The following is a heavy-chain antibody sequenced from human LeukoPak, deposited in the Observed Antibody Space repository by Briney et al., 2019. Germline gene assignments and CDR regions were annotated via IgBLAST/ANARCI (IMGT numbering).Heavy chain of an antibody. CDR2: ISSSSSLI. J-gene: IGHJ6*03. Sequence: PGGSLRLSCAASGFTFVSYNMNWVRQAPGKGLEWVAYISSSSSLIYYAGSAKGRFTVSRDSAKRSLYLQMNSLRAEDTAVYYCARDGNRDGDMDVWGKGTTVTVSS. V-gene: IGHV3-48*01. CDR1: GFTFVSYN. D-gene: IGHD1-1*01. CDR3: ARDGNRDGDMDV.